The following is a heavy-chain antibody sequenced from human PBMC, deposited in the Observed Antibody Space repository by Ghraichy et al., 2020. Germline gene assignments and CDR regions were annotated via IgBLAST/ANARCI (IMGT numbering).Heavy chain of an antibody. CDR2: ISDSGTST. D-gene: IGHD2-15*01. Sequence: GGSLRLSCAASGFTVSSNYMSWVRQAPGKGLEWVSIISDSGTSTYYADSVRGRFTISRDNSKNTLYLQMNSLRAEDTALYYCARKYCSGGACYFDPWGQGTLVTVSS. CDR3: ARKYCSGGACYFDP. J-gene: IGHJ5*02. V-gene: IGHV3-53*01. CDR1: GFTVSSNY.